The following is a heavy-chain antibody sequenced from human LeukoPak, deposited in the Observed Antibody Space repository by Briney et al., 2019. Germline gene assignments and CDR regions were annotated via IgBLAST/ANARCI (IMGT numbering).Heavy chain of an antibody. CDR2: ISGSGGST. CDR1: GFTFTGFA. Sequence: PGGSLRLSCAASGFTFTGFAMSWVRQAPGKGLEWVSAISGSGGSTYYADSVKGRFTISRDNSKNTLYLQMNSLRAEDTAVYYCAKVPVVPAAKYYMDVWGKGTTVTVSS. J-gene: IGHJ6*03. CDR3: AKVPVVPAAKYYMDV. D-gene: IGHD2-2*01. V-gene: IGHV3-23*01.